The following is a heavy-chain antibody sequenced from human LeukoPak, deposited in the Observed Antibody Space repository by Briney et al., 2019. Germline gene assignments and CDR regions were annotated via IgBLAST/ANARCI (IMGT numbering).Heavy chain of an antibody. Sequence: GGSLRLSCAASGFAFSDYYMSWIRQAPGKGLEWVSYISSSGSTIYYADSVKGRFTISRDNAKNSLYLQMNSLRAEDTAVYYCARDLQGGNYDFWSGYRYYYYYYMDVWAKGPRSPSP. CDR3: ARDLQGGNYDFWSGYRYYYYYYMDV. J-gene: IGHJ6*03. V-gene: IGHV3-11*01. CDR2: ISSSGSTI. D-gene: IGHD3-3*01. CDR1: GFAFSDYY.